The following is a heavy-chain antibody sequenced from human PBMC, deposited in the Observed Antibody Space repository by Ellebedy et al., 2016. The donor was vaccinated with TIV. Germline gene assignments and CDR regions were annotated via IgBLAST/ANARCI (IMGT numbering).Heavy chain of an antibody. J-gene: IGHJ4*02. CDR2: IWYDGSNK. V-gene: IGHV3-33*01. Sequence: GESLKISCAASGFTFSTYGMHWVRQVPGKGLEWVAVIWYDGSNKYYADSVKGRFTISRDNSEKTLYLQMNSLRVDDTAVYYCARGAQTLIPDYWGQGALVVVSS. CDR3: ARGAQTLIPDY. CDR1: GFTFSTYG.